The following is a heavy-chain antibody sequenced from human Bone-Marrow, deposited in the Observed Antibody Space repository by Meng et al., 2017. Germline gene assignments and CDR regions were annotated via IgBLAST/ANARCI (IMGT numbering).Heavy chain of an antibody. CDR3: ARGNAVYYYGSGVLFDP. CDR1: GGTFSSYA. D-gene: IGHD3-10*01. V-gene: IGHV1-69*06. Sequence: SVKVSCKASGGTFSSYAISWVRQAPGQGLEWMGGIIPIFGTANYAQKFQGRVTITADKSTSTAYMELSSLRSEDTAVYYCARGNAVYYYGSGVLFDPWGQGTLVTVSS. J-gene: IGHJ5*02. CDR2: IIPIFGTA.